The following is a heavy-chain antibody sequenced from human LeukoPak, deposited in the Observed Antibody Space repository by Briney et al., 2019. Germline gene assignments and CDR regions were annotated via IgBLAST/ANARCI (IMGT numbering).Heavy chain of an antibody. CDR2: ISASGYST. J-gene: IGHJ4*02. Sequence: GGSLRLSCAASGLTFSSYAMSWVRQAPGKGLEWVSGISASGYSTYYADSVKGRFTISRDNSKSTLYLQMSSLRAEDTAVYFCAKDHCSGGSCYPFDYWGQGTLVTVSS. CDR3: AKDHCSGGSCYPFDY. V-gene: IGHV3-23*01. D-gene: IGHD2-15*01. CDR1: GLTFSSYA.